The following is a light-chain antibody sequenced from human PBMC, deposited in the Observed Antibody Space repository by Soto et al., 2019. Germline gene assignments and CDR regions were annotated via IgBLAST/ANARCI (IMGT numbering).Light chain of an antibody. Sequence: QSALTQPASVSGSPGQSITISCTGSSSDVGAYNYVSWYQQHPGKAPKLMIYDVSNRPSGVSNRFSGSKSGNTASLTISRLQAEDGADYHCTSYTGSGTLVFGTGTKLTVL. CDR1: SSDVGAYNY. CDR3: TSYTGSGTLV. V-gene: IGLV2-14*01. CDR2: DVS. J-gene: IGLJ1*01.